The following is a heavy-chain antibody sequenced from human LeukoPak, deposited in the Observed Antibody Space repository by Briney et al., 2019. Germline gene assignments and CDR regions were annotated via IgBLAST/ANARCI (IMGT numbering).Heavy chain of an antibody. D-gene: IGHD2-2*03. J-gene: IGHJ4*02. CDR2: LSPHGNYE. CDR1: GFTFSDYG. Sequence: GGSLRLSCAASGFTFSDYGIHWVRQAPGKGLEWVAVLSPHGNYEYYADSVQGRFTISRDDSKNTVYLQMNSLRDEDTAVYYCARDWIDRSLDYWGQGTLVTVSS. CDR3: ARDWIDRSLDY. V-gene: IGHV3-33*08.